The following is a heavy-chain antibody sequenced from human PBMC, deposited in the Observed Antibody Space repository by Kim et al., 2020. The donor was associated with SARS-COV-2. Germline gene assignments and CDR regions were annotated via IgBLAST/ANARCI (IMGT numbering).Heavy chain of an antibody. V-gene: IGHV1-3*01. Sequence: ASVKVSCKASGYTFTSYAMHWVRQAPGQRLEWMGWINAGNGNTKYSQKFQGRVTITRDTSESTAYMELSSLRSEDTAVYYCARGRPRGVMSGGDYYYYGMDVWGQGTTVTVSS. J-gene: IGHJ6*02. CDR1: GYTFTSYA. CDR3: ARGRPRGVMSGGDYYYYGMDV. D-gene: IGHD3-10*01. CDR2: INAGNGNT.